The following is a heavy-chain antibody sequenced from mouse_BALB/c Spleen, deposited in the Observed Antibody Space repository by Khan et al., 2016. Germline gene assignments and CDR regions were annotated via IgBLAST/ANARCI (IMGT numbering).Heavy chain of an antibody. V-gene: IGHV3-2*02. D-gene: IGHD2-2*01. CDR1: GYSITSDYA. J-gene: IGHJ4*01. Sequence: EVQLQESGPGLVKPSQSLSLTCTVTGYSITSDYAWNWIRQFPGNKLAWMGYISYSGTTTYNPSLKSRISITRDTSKNQFFLQLNSVTTEDTATYYCARWLDAMDYWGQGPSVTVSS. CDR3: ARWLDAMDY. CDR2: ISYSGTT.